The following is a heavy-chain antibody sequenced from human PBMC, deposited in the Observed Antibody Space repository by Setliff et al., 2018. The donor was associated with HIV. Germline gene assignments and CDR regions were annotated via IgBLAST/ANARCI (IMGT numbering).Heavy chain of an antibody. Sequence: PGGSLRLSCAASGFTFSSYSMNWVRQAPGKGLEWVSSISSSSSYIYYADSVKGRFTISRDSAKNSLYLQMDSLRAEDTAVYYCASARIPTGGTSTSLDFWGQGALVTVSS. CDR2: ISSSSSYI. V-gene: IGHV3-21*04. CDR3: ASARIPTGGTSTSLDF. J-gene: IGHJ4*02. D-gene: IGHD2-8*02. CDR1: GFTFSSYS.